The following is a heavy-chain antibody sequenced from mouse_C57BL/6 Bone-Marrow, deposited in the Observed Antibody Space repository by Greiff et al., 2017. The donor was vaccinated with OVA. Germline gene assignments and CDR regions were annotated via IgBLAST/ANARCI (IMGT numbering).Heavy chain of an antibody. CDR1: GYTFTSYW. V-gene: IGHV1-50*01. CDR3: ARILITTVVDLYWYFDV. CDR2: IDPSASYT. Sequence: QVQLQQPGAELVKPGASVKLSCKASGYTFTSYWMQWVKQRPGQGLEWIGEIDPSASYTKYNQKFKGKATLTVDTSSSTAYMQLSSLTSQDSAVYYCARILITTVVDLYWYFDVWGTGTTVTVSS. D-gene: IGHD1-1*01. J-gene: IGHJ1*03.